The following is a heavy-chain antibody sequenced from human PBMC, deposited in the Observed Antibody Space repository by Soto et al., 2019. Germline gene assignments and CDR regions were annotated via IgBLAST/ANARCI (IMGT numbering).Heavy chain of an antibody. Sequence: VQLLESGGDLVQPGGSLRLSCVASGFILNNYAMSWVRQAPGKGLEWVSTIGGTDGDSDGVPWYEDSVKGRFTISRDSSANTLFLHMDNLRAEDSALYYCVKRGRNWGAFDIWGQGTTVVASS. CDR1: GFILNNYA. D-gene: IGHD7-27*01. V-gene: IGHV3-23*01. CDR3: VKRGRNWGAFDI. J-gene: IGHJ3*02. CDR2: IGGTDGDSDGVP.